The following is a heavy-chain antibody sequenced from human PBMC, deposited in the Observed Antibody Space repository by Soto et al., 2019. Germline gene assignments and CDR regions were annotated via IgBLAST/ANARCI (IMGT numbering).Heavy chain of an antibody. V-gene: IGHV3-48*01. D-gene: IGHD3-9*01. J-gene: IGHJ3*02. CDR1: GFTFSNYG. CDR3: ARTYPRYFGSKGACDI. CDR2: ISSSSSTI. Sequence: GGSLRLSCAASGFTFSNYGMNWVRQAPGKGLEWVSYISSSSSTIYYADSVKGRFTISRDNAKNSLYLQMNSLRAEDTAVYYCARTYPRYFGSKGACDIWGQGTMVTVSS.